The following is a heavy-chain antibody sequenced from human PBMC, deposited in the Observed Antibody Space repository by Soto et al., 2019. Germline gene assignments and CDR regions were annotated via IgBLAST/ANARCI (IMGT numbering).Heavy chain of an antibody. Sequence: SETLSLTCTVSGGSISIAAYCWSWIRQSPDKGLEWIGHIYDGGTTYSSPSLKGRVTISADTSETQFSLKLSSVSAADTAVYYCARGPSGDKIDYWGQGIQVTVSS. V-gene: IGHV4-30-4*01. J-gene: IGHJ4*02. CDR2: IYDGGTT. D-gene: IGHD7-27*01. CDR3: ARGPSGDKIDY. CDR1: GGSISIAAYC.